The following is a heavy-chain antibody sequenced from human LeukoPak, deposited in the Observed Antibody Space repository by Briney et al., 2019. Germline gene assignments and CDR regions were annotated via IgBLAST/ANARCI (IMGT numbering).Heavy chain of an antibody. J-gene: IGHJ4*02. CDR3: ARDLRRYDSSGYYYY. Sequence: ASVKVSCKASGYTFTSYGTSWVRQAPGQGLEWMGWISAYNGNTNYAQKLQGRVTMTTDTSTSTAYMELRSLRSDDTAVYYCARDLRRYDSSGYYYYWGQGTLVTVSS. V-gene: IGHV1-18*01. CDR1: GYTFTSYG. CDR2: ISAYNGNT. D-gene: IGHD3-22*01.